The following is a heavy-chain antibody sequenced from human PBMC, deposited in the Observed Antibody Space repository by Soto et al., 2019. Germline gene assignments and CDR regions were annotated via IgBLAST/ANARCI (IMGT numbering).Heavy chain of an antibody. V-gene: IGHV4-59*08. CDR2: IYYSGST. Sequence: SETLSLTCTVSGGSISSYYWSWIRQPPGKGLEWIGYIYYSGSTNYNPSLKSRVTISVDTSKNQFSLKLSSVTAADTAVYYCARTPHYDILTGPYFDYWGQGTLVTVSS. J-gene: IGHJ4*02. CDR3: ARTPHYDILTGPYFDY. CDR1: GGSISSYY. D-gene: IGHD3-9*01.